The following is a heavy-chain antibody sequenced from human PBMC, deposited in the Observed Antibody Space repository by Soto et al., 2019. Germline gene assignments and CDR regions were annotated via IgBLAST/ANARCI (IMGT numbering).Heavy chain of an antibody. CDR1: GYTFGKYG. D-gene: IGHD2-15*01. J-gene: IGHJ4*02. CDR3: AKECSGASCGFDI. CDR2: ISVYHGNT. Sequence: QVQLVQSGTEVKKPGASVKVSCKASGYTFGKYGISWVRQAPGQGLEWVGWISVYHGNTVHAQKFRGRVNMTTDTSTSTANMELGSRKADDTASYYWAKECSGASCGFDIWGQGTLVTVAS. V-gene: IGHV1-18*01.